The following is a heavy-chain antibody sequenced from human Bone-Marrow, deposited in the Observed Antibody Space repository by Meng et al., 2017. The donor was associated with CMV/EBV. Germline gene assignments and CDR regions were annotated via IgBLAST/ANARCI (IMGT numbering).Heavy chain of an antibody. V-gene: IGHV3-21*01. Sequence: GESLKISCAASEFTFGNYAMSWVRQAPGRGLAWVSSISSSSSYIYYADSVKGRFTISRDNAKNSLYLQMNSLRAEDTAVYYCARDVVDCTNGVCARRGMDVWGQGTTVTVSS. CDR1: EFTFGNYA. D-gene: IGHD2-8*01. J-gene: IGHJ6*02. CDR2: ISSSSSYI. CDR3: ARDVVDCTNGVCARRGMDV.